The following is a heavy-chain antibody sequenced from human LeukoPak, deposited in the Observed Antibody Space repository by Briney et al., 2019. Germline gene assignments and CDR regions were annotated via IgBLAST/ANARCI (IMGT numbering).Heavy chain of an antibody. CDR1: GYTLTELS. CDR3: ATLLLWFGAFDY. CDR2: FDPEDGET. Sequence: ASVKVSCKVSGYTLTELSMHWVRQAPGKGLEWMGGFDPEDGETIYAQKFQGRVTMTEDTSTDTAYMELSSLRSEDTAVYYCATLLLWFGAFDYWAQGTLVTVSS. D-gene: IGHD3-10*01. J-gene: IGHJ4*02. V-gene: IGHV1-24*01.